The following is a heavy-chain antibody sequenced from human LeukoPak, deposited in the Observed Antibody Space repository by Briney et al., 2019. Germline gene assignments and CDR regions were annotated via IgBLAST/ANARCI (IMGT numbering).Heavy chain of an antibody. CDR3: ARLWMGSSGYPHYFDY. CDR1: GYSISSGYY. J-gene: IGHJ4*02. CDR2: IYYSGST. Sequence: PSETLSLTCTVSGYSISSGYYWGWIRQPPGKGLEWIGYIYYSGSTYYNPSLKSRVTISVDTSKNQFSLKLSSVTAADTAVYYCARLWMGSSGYPHYFDYWGQGTLVTVSS. V-gene: IGHV4-38-2*02. D-gene: IGHD3-22*01.